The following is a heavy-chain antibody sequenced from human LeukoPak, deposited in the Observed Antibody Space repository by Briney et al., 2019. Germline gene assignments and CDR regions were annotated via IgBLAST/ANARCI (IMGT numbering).Heavy chain of an antibody. D-gene: IGHD5-18*01. CDR2: IYYSGST. V-gene: IGHV4-59*08. J-gene: IGHJ4*02. Sequence: SETLSLTCTVSGGSISSYYWSWIRQPPGKGLEWIGYIYYSGSTNYNPSLKSRVTISVDTSKNQFSLKLSSVTAADTAVYYCARHRSYGYSDYWGQGTLVTVSS. CDR1: GGSISSYY. CDR3: ARHRSYGYSDY.